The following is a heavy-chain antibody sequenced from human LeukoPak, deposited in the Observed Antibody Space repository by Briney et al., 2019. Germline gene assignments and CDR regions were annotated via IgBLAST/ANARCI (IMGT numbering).Heavy chain of an antibody. Sequence: ASVKVSCKASGYTFTGHNMHWVRQAPGQGLEWMGWINPNNGGTNYQGRVTMTRDTTTSTAYMELNRLRSDDTAVYYCASFVYYYDSDADMDYWGQGRLGSVSS. CDR1: GYTFTGHN. V-gene: IGHV1-2*02. CDR3: ASFVYYYDSDADMDY. J-gene: IGHJ4*02. D-gene: IGHD3-22*01. CDR2: INPNNGGT.